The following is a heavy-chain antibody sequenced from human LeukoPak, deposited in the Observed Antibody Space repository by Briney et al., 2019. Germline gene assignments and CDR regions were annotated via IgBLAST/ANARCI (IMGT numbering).Heavy chain of an antibody. D-gene: IGHD3-22*01. CDR2: IRYDGSNK. CDR1: GFTFSSYG. CDR3: AKDGLYRAYYDSSGYYADY. V-gene: IGHV3-30*02. Sequence: GGSLRLSCAASGFTFSSYGMQWVRQAPGKGLEWVAFIRYDGSNKYYADSVKGRFTISRDNSKNTLYLQMNSLRAEDTAVYYCAKDGLYRAYYDSSGYYADYWGQGTLVTVSS. J-gene: IGHJ4*02.